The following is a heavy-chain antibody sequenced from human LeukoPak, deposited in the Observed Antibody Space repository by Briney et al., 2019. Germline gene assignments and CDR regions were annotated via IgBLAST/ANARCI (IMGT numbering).Heavy chain of an antibody. D-gene: IGHD4-17*01. Sequence: GGSLRLSCAASGFTFRSYWMSWVRPAPGKGLEWVANIKQDGSEENYVDSVKGRFTNPRDNAKNSLYLQMNSLRAEDTAVYYCVRDRAVSPFPPDAFDMWGQGTMVTVAS. V-gene: IGHV3-7*01. CDR3: VRDRAVSPFPPDAFDM. CDR1: GFTFRSYW. J-gene: IGHJ3*02. CDR2: IKQDGSEE.